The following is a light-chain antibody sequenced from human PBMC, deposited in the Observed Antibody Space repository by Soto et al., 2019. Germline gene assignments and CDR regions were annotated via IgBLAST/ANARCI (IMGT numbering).Light chain of an antibody. J-gene: IGKJ3*01. CDR3: QPYNDWPPAFT. Sequence: EILMTQSPATLSVSPGERATLSCRASQSLNRNLAWYQQKPGQAPRLIIYGASTRASGIPARFSGSGPGTEFPLTISSLQSEDFALYSCQPYNDWPPAFTFGPGTQVDL. V-gene: IGKV3D-15*01. CDR2: GAS. CDR1: QSLNRN.